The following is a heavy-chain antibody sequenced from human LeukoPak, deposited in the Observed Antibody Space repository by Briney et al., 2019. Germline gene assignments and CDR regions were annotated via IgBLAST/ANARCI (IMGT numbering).Heavy chain of an antibody. CDR1: GYTFTSYG. D-gene: IGHD3-16*02. Sequence: ASVKVSCKASGYTFTSYGISWVRQAPGQGLEWMGWITPSSGGTIYAQKFQGRVIMTRDTSISTAYMELTRLRSDDTALYYCARDLMHDYVWGTYRDDYWGQGTLVTVSS. CDR2: ITPSSGGT. CDR3: ARDLMHDYVWGTYRDDY. V-gene: IGHV1-2*02. J-gene: IGHJ4*02.